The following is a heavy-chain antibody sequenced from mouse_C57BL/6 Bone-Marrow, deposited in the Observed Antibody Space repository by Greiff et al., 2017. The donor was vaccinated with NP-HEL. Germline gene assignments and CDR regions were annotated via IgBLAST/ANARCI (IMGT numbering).Heavy chain of an antibody. CDR1: GYTFTSYG. CDR3: ARWTGTWFAY. D-gene: IGHD4-1*01. J-gene: IGHJ3*01. CDR2: IYPRSGNT. Sequence: VKLMESGAELARPGASVKLSCKASGYTFTSYGISWVKQRTGQGLEWIGEIYPRSGNTYYNEKFKGKATLTADKSSSTAYMELRSLTSEDSAVYFCARWTGTWFAYWGQGTLVTVSA. V-gene: IGHV1-81*01.